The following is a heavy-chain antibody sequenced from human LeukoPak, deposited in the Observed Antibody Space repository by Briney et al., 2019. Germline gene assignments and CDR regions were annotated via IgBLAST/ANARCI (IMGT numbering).Heavy chain of an antibody. CDR3: AKDRGPESSGYYWVYYYYYGMDV. V-gene: IGHV3-23*01. Sequence: GGSLRLSCAASGFTFSSYAMSWVRQAPGKGLEWVSAISGSGGSTYYADSVKGRFTISRDNSKNTLYLQMNSLRAEDTAVYYCAKDRGPESSGYYWVYYYYYGMDVWGQGTTVTVSS. J-gene: IGHJ6*02. CDR1: GFTFSSYA. CDR2: ISGSGGST. D-gene: IGHD3-22*01.